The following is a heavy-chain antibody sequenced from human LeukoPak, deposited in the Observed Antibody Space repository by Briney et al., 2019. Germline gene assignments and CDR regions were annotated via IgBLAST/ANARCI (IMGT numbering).Heavy chain of an antibody. J-gene: IGHJ4*02. V-gene: IGHV4-4*07. CDR1: GGSISSYD. D-gene: IGHD6-13*01. CDR3: ASERLAAAGMPFDS. Sequence: SETLSLTCTVSGGSISSYDWNWIRQPAGKGLEWIGRIYTSGSTNYNPSLKSRITISLDKSKNQFSLKLSSVTAADTAVYYCASERLAAAGMPFDSWGQGTLVTVSS. CDR2: IYTSGST.